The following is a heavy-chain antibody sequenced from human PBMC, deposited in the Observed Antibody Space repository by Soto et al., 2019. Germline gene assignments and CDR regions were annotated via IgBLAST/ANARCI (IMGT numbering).Heavy chain of an antibody. CDR2: INHSGST. J-gene: IGHJ4*02. CDR3: ARGSYGSGSYYNSRQIDY. V-gene: IGHV4-34*01. Sequence: SESLSLTCAVYGGSFSGYYWTWIRQPPGKGLEWIGEINHSGSTNYNPSLKSRVTISVDTSKNQFSLNLSSVTAADTAVYYCARGSYGSGSYYNSRQIDYWGQGTLVTVSS. CDR1: GGSFSGYY. D-gene: IGHD3-10*01.